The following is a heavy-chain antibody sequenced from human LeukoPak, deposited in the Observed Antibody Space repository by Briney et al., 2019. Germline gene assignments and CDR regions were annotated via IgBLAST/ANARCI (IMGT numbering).Heavy chain of an antibody. J-gene: IGHJ3*02. D-gene: IGHD2-2*02. CDR1: GYTFTGYY. CDR3: ARERGYCSSSTCYTSDAFDI. Sequence: ASVKVSCKTSGYTFTGYYVHWVRQAPGHGLEWMGWISPNTGGTKYAQKFQGRVTLTRDTSISTAYMELSRLRSDDTAVYYCARERGYCSSSTCYTSDAFDIWGQGTMVTVSS. V-gene: IGHV1-2*02. CDR2: ISPNTGGT.